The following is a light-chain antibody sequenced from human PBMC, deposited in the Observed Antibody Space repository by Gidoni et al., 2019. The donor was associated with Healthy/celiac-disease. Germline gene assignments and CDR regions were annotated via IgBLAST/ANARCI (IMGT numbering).Light chain of an antibody. CDR1: QSVSSSY. CDR3: QQYGSSGVYT. CDR2: GAS. Sequence: EIVLTQSPGTLSLSPGERATLSCRASQSVSSSYLAWYQQKPGQAPRLLIYGASSRATGIPDRFSGSGSGTDFTLTISRLEPEDFAVYYCQQYGSSGVYTFGQXTKLEIK. V-gene: IGKV3-20*01. J-gene: IGKJ2*01.